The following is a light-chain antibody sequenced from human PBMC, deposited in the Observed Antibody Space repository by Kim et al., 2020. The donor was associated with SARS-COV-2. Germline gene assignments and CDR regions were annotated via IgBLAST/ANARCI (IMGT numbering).Light chain of an antibody. J-gene: IGKJ5*01. Sequence: SLSQRERATPSCRRSQSIGDWLGWYQQKSGQSPRLLSYHATNRATGVPARFSGSGSGTDFTLTISSLEPEDCGVYYCQQRRSWITFGQGTRLEIK. CDR3: QQRRSWIT. CDR1: QSIGDW. V-gene: IGKV3-11*01. CDR2: HAT.